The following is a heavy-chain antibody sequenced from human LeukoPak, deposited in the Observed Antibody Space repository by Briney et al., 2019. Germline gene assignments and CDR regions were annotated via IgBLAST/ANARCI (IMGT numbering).Heavy chain of an antibody. CDR1: GFTVSSNY. V-gene: IGHV3-53*01. Sequence: GGSLRLSCAASGFTVSSNYMSWVRQAPGKGLEWVSVIYSGGSTYYADSVKGRCTISRDNYKNTLYLQMYSLRAEDTAVYYCARDQSAFDIWGQGTMVTVSS. CDR3: ARDQSAFDI. CDR2: IYSGGST. J-gene: IGHJ3*02.